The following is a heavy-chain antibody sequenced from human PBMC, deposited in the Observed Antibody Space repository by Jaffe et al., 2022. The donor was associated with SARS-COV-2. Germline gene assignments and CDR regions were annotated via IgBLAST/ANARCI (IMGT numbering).Heavy chain of an antibody. Sequence: QVQLVQSGAEVKKPGASVKVSCKASGYTFTSYDINWVRQATGQGLEWMGWMNPNSGNTGYAQKFQGRVTMTRNTSISTAYMELSSLRSEDTAVYYCARGTYTIFGVVTPTYWYFDLWGRGTLVTVSS. V-gene: IGHV1-8*01. CDR1: GYTFTSYD. J-gene: IGHJ2*01. CDR2: MNPNSGNT. D-gene: IGHD3-3*01. CDR3: ARGTYTIFGVVTPTYWYFDL.